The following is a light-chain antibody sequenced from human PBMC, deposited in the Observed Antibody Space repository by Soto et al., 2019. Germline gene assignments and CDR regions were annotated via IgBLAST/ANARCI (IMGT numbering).Light chain of an antibody. CDR1: QSIFNGY. V-gene: IGKV3-20*01. Sequence: EIVLTQSPGTLSLSPGEGATLSCRASQSIFNGYLAWYQQKPGQPPRLIIYTTSGRATGTPNRFSGSGSGTDFTLTISRLEPEDFAVYYCQQYGRSPLTFGPGTKWIS. CDR3: QQYGRSPLT. J-gene: IGKJ1*01. CDR2: TTS.